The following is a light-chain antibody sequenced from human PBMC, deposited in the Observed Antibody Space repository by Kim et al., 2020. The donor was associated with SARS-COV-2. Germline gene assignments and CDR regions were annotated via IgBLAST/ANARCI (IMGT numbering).Light chain of an antibody. CDR1: QDISHY. CDR2: AAS. CDR3: QSYNSAPWT. J-gene: IGKJ1*01. V-gene: IGKV1-27*01. Sequence: SASVGDRVTITCRAIQDISHYLAWFQQKPGEAPKLLIYAASALHSEVPSRFSGSGSGTDFTLTISSLQPEDVATFYCQSYNSAPWTFGQGTKLEI.